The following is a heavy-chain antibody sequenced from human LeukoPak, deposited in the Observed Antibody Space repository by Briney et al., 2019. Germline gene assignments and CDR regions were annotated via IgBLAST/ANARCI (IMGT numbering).Heavy chain of an antibody. V-gene: IGHV3-30*04. CDR3: AKEGSVPSRGYPIDY. CDR1: GFTFSSYA. Sequence: PGGSLRLSCAASGFTFSSYAMHWVRQAPGKGLEWVAVISYDGSNKYYADSVKGRFTISRDNSKNTLYLQMNSLRAEDTAVYYCAKEGSVPSRGYPIDYWGQGTLVTVSS. CDR2: ISYDGSNK. D-gene: IGHD3-22*01. J-gene: IGHJ4*02.